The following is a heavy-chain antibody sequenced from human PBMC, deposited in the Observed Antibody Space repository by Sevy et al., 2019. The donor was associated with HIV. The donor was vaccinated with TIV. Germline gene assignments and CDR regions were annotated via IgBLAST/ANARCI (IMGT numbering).Heavy chain of an antibody. CDR2: IKVDGSEK. D-gene: IGHD2-2*01. CDR1: GFTFSNYW. J-gene: IGHJ6*02. CDR3: ARDCSSTTCLWGLDV. V-gene: IGHV3-7*03. Sequence: GGSLRLSCAASGFTFSNYWMTWVRQAPGKGLEWVGNIKVDGSEKYYMDTVKGRFTISRDNAKNSLYLQMNSLRAEDTAVYHCARDCSSTTCLWGLDVWGQGTTVTVSS.